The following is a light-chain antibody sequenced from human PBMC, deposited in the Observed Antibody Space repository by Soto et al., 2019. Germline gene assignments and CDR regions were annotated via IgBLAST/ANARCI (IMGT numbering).Light chain of an antibody. Sequence: DIHMTQSPSTLSGSLGYRFTITFLAIQTISSWLAWYQQEPGKAPKLLIYDASNLESGLPSRFSGSGSGTEFALTISSLQPDDFATYYCQQYNSYSLTFGGGTKVDIK. J-gene: IGKJ4*01. CDR1: QTISSW. CDR3: QQYNSYSLT. CDR2: DAS. V-gene: IGKV1-5*01.